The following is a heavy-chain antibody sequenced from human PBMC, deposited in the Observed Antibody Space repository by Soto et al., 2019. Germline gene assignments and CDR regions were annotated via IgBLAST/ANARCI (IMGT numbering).Heavy chain of an antibody. CDR2: TNSDESRT. CDR3: ATGYISNWHYTVAY. V-gene: IGHV3-74*01. Sequence: EVQLVESGGGLVQPGGSLRLSCAASGFTFSSYWMHWVRQAPGKGLVWVSRTNSDESRTTYGDSVKGRFTISRDNAKNTLYLQMNSLRAEDTAMYYCATGYISNWHYTVAYWGQGVLVTVSS. D-gene: IGHD1-7*01. J-gene: IGHJ4*02. CDR1: GFTFSSYW.